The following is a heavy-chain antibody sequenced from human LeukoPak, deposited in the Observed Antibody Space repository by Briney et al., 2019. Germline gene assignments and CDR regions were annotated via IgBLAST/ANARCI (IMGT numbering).Heavy chain of an antibody. CDR2: IYPGDSDT. J-gene: IGHJ4*02. CDR1: GYSFTNYW. CDR3: ARRSGGFQGGYNFDY. Sequence: GESLKISCKGSGYSFTNYWIAWVRQMPGKGLEWMGIIYPGDSDTRYSPSFQGQVTISADKSISTAYLQWSSLKASDTAMYYCARRSGGFQGGYNFDYWGQGTLVTVSS. D-gene: IGHD1-26*01. V-gene: IGHV5-51*01.